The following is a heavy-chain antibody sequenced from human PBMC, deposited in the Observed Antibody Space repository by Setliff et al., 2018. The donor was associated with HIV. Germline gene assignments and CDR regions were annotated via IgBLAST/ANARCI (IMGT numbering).Heavy chain of an antibody. Sequence: GGSLRLSCAASGFSFSNYGMHWVRQAPGKGLEWVSYISSSGSTIYYADSVKGRFTISRDNAKNSLYLQMNSLRAEDTAMYYCARDKGPPPVVHLDYWGQGTLVTVSS. V-gene: IGHV3-48*04. D-gene: IGHD3-10*02. CDR1: GFSFSNYG. CDR3: ARDKGPPPVVHLDY. J-gene: IGHJ4*02. CDR2: ISSSGSTI.